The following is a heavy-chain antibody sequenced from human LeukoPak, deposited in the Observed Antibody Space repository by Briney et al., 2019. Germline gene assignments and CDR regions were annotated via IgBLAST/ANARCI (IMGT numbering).Heavy chain of an antibody. CDR2: IYYSGST. Sequence: PSETLSLTCTVSGGSISSYYWSWIRQPPGKGLEWIGYIYYSGSTNYNPSLKSRVTISVDTSKNQFSLKLSSVTAADTAVYYCARGQQLVGVDYWGQGTLVTVSS. CDR3: ARGQQLVGVDY. CDR1: GGSISSYY. J-gene: IGHJ4*02. V-gene: IGHV4-59*12. D-gene: IGHD6-13*01.